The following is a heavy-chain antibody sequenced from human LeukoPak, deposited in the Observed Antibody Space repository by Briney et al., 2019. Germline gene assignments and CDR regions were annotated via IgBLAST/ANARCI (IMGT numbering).Heavy chain of an antibody. D-gene: IGHD3-3*01. J-gene: IGHJ4*02. V-gene: IGHV4-34*08. Sequence: SETLSLTCAVSGETFSGYYWSWLRQPPGKGLEWIGVTNQSGDTNYNPSFESRVTMSVDASKKQFSLKVKSVTAADGAVYYCARSLSPYYDVTSAYWVWGYWGQGSLVIISA. CDR1: GETFSGYY. CDR3: ARSLSPYYDVTSAYWVWGY. CDR2: TNQSGDT.